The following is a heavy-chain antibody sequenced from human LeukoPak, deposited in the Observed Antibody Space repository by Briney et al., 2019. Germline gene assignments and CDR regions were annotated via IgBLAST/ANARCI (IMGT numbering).Heavy chain of an antibody. CDR3: AKGDTS. D-gene: IGHD2-21*02. V-gene: IGHV3-30*02. Sequence: PGGSLRLSCAASGFNFSNYDMHWVRQAPGKGLEWVAFIRYDGSDKYYADSVKSRFTISRDNSKNTLYLQMNSLRTDDTAAYHCAKGDTSWGQGTLVTVSS. CDR1: GFNFSNYD. CDR2: IRYDGSDK. J-gene: IGHJ5*02.